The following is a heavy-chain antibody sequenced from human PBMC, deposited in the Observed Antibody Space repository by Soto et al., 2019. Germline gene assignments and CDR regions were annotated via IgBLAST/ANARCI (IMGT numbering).Heavy chain of an antibody. CDR2: IYHTGST. D-gene: IGHD6-13*01. Sequence: SETLSLTCVVSGYSIRSGYYWGWIRQPPGKGLEWIGSIYHTGSTYFNPSLKSRVTISVDTSKNQLSLKLSSVTAADSAVYYCARAPATGTSPVYYGLDVWGHGTTVTVSS. V-gene: IGHV4-38-2*01. CDR1: GYSIRSGYY. J-gene: IGHJ6*02. CDR3: ARAPATGTSPVYYGLDV.